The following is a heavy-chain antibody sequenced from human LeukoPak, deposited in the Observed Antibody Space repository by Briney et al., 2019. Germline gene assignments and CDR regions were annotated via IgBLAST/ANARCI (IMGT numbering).Heavy chain of an antibody. CDR1: GGSISSGDYY. D-gene: IGHD3-22*01. Sequence: SETLSLTCTVSGGSISSGDYYWSWIRQPPGGGLEWIAYMYYSGSTYYNPSLKSRVTMSADTSKNQLSLKLSSVTAADTAVYYCARPYYYDSRIDPWGQGILVTVSS. V-gene: IGHV4-30-4*01. CDR3: ARPYYYDSRIDP. J-gene: IGHJ5*02. CDR2: MYYSGST.